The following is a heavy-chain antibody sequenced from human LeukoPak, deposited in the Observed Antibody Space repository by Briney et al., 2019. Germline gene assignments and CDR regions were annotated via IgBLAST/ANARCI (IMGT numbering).Heavy chain of an antibody. CDR2: MNPNSGNT. J-gene: IGHJ6*02. CDR3: AGVGGSGSYYYGMDV. CDR1: GYTFTSYD. D-gene: IGHD3-10*01. V-gene: IGHV1-8*01. Sequence: ASVKVSCKASGYTFTSYDINWVRQATGQGLEWMGWMNPNSGNTGYAQKFQGRVTMTRDTSISTAYMELSSLRSEDTAVYYCAGVGGSGSYYYGMDVWGQGTTVTVSS.